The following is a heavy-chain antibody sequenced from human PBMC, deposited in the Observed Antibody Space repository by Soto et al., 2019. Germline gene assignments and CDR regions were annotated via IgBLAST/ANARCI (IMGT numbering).Heavy chain of an antibody. J-gene: IGHJ6*03. V-gene: IGHV3-74*01. CDR2: INNDGSVS. Sequence: EVQLVESGGGLVQPGGSLRLSCVASGFTFSNYWMYWVRQAPGEGLVWVSRINNDGSVSSYADSVKGRLTISRDNVKSTLYLQMDSLRAEDTAVYYCARVDCVGGTCYSLAGSFYYDMDVWGKGTTVTVFS. D-gene: IGHD2-15*01. CDR1: GFTFSNYW. CDR3: ARVDCVGGTCYSLAGSFYYDMDV.